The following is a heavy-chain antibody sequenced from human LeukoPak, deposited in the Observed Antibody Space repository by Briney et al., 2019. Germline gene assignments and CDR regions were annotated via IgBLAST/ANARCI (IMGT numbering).Heavy chain of an antibody. D-gene: IGHD3-22*01. CDR2: IYYSGST. CDR3: ARATMIVAYRWFDP. Sequence: SETLSLTCTVSGGSISSSSYYWGWIRQPPGKGLEWIGSIYYSGSTYYNPSLKSRVTISVDTSKNQFSLKLSSVTAADTAVYYCARATMIVAYRWFDPWGQGTLVTVSS. J-gene: IGHJ5*02. V-gene: IGHV4-39*07. CDR1: GGSISSSSYY.